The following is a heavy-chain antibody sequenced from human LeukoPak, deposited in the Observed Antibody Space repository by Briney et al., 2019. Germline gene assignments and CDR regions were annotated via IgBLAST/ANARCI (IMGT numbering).Heavy chain of an antibody. Sequence: ASVKVSCKASGGTFSSYAISWVRQAPGQGLEWMGGIIPIFGTANYAQKFQGRVTITADESTSTAYMELSSLRSEDTAVYYCASYCSSTSCRTRPGYYMDVWGKGTTVTVSS. CDR2: IIPIFGTA. CDR1: GGTFSSYA. V-gene: IGHV1-69*13. J-gene: IGHJ6*03. CDR3: ASYCSSTSCRTRPGYYMDV. D-gene: IGHD2-2*01.